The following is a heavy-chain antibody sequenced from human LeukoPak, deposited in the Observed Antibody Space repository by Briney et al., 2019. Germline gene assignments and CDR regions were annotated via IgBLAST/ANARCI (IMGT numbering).Heavy chain of an antibody. CDR2: ISYDGSNK. CDR3: AKDILYSSGWYLDY. Sequence: GRSLRLSCAASGFTFSSYAMHWVRQAPGKGLEWVAVISYDGSNKYYADSVKGRFTISRDNSKNTLYLQMNSLRAEDTAVYYCAKDILYSSGWYLDYWGQGTLVTVSS. CDR1: GFTFSSYA. J-gene: IGHJ4*02. V-gene: IGHV3-30-3*01. D-gene: IGHD6-19*01.